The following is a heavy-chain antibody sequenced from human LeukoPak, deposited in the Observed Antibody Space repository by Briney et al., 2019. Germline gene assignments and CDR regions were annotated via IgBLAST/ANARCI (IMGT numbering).Heavy chain of an antibody. J-gene: IGHJ3*02. CDR3: AGSWYYDILTGVDAFDI. CDR1: GGSISGYY. D-gene: IGHD3-9*01. V-gene: IGHV4-4*07. CDR2: IYTSGST. Sequence: SETLSLTCSVSGGSISGYYRSWIRQPAGKGLEWIGRIYTSGSTNYNPSLKSRVTLSVDTSKNQFSLKLSSVTAADTAVYYCAGSWYYDILTGVDAFDIWGQGTMVTVSS.